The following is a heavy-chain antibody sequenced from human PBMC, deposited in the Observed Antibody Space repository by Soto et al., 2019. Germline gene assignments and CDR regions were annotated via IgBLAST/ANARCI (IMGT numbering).Heavy chain of an antibody. CDR3: ARLYQPLLCFDY. V-gene: IGHV4-39*01. D-gene: IGHD2-2*01. Sequence: SETLSLTCTVSGGSISSSSYYWGWIRQPPGKGLEWIGSIYYSGSTYYNPSLKSRVTISVDTSKNQFSLKLSSVTAADTAVYYCARLYQPLLCFDYWGQGTLVTVSS. CDR1: GGSISSSSYY. CDR2: IYYSGST. J-gene: IGHJ4*02.